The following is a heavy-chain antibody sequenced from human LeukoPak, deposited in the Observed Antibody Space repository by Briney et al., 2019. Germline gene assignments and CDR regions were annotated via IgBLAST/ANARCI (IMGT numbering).Heavy chain of an antibody. Sequence: ASVKVFCKVSGYTLTELSMHWVRQAPGKGLEWMGGFDPEDGETIYAQKFQGRVTMTEDTSTDTAYMELSSLRSEDTAVYYCATVTHYYGSGSLDYWGQGTLVTVSS. D-gene: IGHD3-10*01. J-gene: IGHJ4*02. CDR1: GYTLTELS. V-gene: IGHV1-24*01. CDR2: FDPEDGET. CDR3: ATVTHYYGSGSLDY.